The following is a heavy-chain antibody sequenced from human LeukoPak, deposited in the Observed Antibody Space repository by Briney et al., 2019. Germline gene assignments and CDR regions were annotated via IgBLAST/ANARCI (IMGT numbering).Heavy chain of an antibody. CDR2: IYYSGTT. CDR1: GGSISNYY. Sequence: SETLSLTCTVSGGSISNYYWNWIRQPPGKGLELIGYIYYSGTTNYNPSLKSRVSMSVDTSKNQFSLRLTSVTAADTAVYFCARGQYNVVRGVVDAFNIWGQGTVVTVSS. J-gene: IGHJ3*02. V-gene: IGHV4-59*12. D-gene: IGHD3-10*01. CDR3: ARGQYNVVRGVVDAFNI.